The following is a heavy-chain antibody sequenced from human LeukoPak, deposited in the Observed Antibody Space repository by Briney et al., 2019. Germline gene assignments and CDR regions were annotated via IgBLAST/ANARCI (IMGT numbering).Heavy chain of an antibody. J-gene: IGHJ6*03. CDR2: IGTSSTTI. D-gene: IGHD6-25*01. CDR3: ARFAAGGSYYYYMDV. CDR1: GFTLNTYT. V-gene: IGHV3-48*01. Sequence: PGGSLRLPCAASGFTLNTYTMNWVRQPPGKGLEWVSNIGTSSTTIYYADSVKGRFTISRDNAKNSLYLQMNSLRADDTAVYYCARFAAGGSYYYYMDVWGKGTTVTVSS.